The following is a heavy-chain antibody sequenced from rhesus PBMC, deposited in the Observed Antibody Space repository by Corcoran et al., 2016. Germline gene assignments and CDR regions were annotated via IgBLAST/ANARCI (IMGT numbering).Heavy chain of an antibody. Sequence: QVQLQESGPGLVKPSETLSLTCAVSGGSFSGYYWGWLRQPPGKGLGWIGYIRGSSGSNDHNPSLKSRVTSSTDTSKNQVSMKLSSVTAADTAVYYCARMYYNIWTGYPDYFDYWGQGVLVTVSS. D-gene: IGHD3-3*01. CDR1: GGSFSGYY. CDR2: IRGSSGSN. CDR3: ARMYYNIWTGYPDYFDY. V-gene: IGHV4-165*01. J-gene: IGHJ4*01.